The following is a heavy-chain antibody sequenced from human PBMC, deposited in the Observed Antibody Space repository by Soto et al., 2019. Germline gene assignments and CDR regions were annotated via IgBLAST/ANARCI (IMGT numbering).Heavy chain of an antibody. CDR2: IYYSGST. CDR1: GGSISSGDYY. V-gene: IGHV4-30-4*01. CDR3: ARDLSYYDSSGYNPPRYNWFDP. Sequence: SETLSLTCTVSGGSISSGDYYWSWIRQPPGKGLEWIGYIYYSGSTYYNPSLKSRVTISVDTSKNQFSLKLSSVTAADTAVYYCARDLSYYDSSGYNPPRYNWFDPWGQGTLVTVSS. D-gene: IGHD3-22*01. J-gene: IGHJ5*02.